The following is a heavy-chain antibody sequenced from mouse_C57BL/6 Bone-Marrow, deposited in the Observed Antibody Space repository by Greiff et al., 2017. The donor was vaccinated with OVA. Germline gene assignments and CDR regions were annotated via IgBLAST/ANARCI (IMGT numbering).Heavy chain of an antibody. D-gene: IGHD2-1*01. Sequence: VKLMESGAELAKPGASVKLSCKASGYTFTSYWMHWVKQRPGQGLEWIGYINPSSGYTKYNQKFKDKATLTAAKSSSTAYMQLSSLTYEDSAVXYWARSSGNPLAYWGQGTPGTVSA. CDR3: ARSSGNPLAY. V-gene: IGHV1-7*01. CDR1: GYTFTSYW. CDR2: INPSSGYT. J-gene: IGHJ3*01.